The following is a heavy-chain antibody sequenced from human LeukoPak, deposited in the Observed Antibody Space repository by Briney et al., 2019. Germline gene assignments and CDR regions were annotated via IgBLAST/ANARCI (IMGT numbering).Heavy chain of an antibody. D-gene: IGHD3-22*01. CDR3: SKRRHTRYYDSSGYYYFDY. J-gene: IGHJ4*02. Sequence: GGSLRLSCAASGFTFNTYAMTWVRQAPGKGLESVSAISGSGGSTYYADSVKGRFTISRDNSKNTLYLQMKSLRAEDTALFFSSKRRHTRYYDSSGYYYFDYWGQGTLVTVSS. V-gene: IGHV3-23*01. CDR1: GFTFNTYA. CDR2: ISGSGGST.